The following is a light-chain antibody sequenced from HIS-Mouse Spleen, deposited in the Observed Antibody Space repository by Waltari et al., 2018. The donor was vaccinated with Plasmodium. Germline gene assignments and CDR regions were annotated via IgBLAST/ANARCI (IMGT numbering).Light chain of an antibody. J-gene: IGKJ1*01. Sequence: DIQMTQSPSSLSASVGDRVTITCRARQSISSYLNCSQQKPGKAPKLLFYAASSLQSGVPSRFSDSGSGTEFTLTISRLQPEDFATYYWQQNYNTWTFGQGTKVESK. CDR3: QQNYNTWT. CDR1: QSISSY. CDR2: AAS. V-gene: IGKV1-39*01.